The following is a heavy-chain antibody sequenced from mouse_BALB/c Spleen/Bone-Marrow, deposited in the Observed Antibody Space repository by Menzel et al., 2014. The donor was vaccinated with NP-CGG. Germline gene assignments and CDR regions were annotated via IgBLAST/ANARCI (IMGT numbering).Heavy chain of an antibody. Sequence: VQLQQSGPELVKPGASMEISCKASGYSFTGYTMNWVKQSHGKNLEWIGLINPYNGGTNYNQKFKDKATLTADRSSSTAYMELLSLTPEDSAVYYCARLLLYYYAMDYWGQGTSVTVSS. J-gene: IGHJ4*01. V-gene: IGHV1-25*01. CDR2: INPYNGGT. CDR3: ARLLLYYYAMDY. D-gene: IGHD1-1*01. CDR1: GYSFTGYT.